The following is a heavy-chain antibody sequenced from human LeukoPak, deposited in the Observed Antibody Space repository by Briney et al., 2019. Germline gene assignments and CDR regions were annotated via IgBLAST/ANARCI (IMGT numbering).Heavy chain of an antibody. J-gene: IGHJ4*02. CDR3: ARGGPRDIVVVPAAIFDY. D-gene: IGHD2-2*02. CDR2: IKQDGSEK. Sequence: PGGSLRLSCAASGFTFSSYWMSWVRQAPGKGLEWVANIKQDGSEKYYVDSVKGRFTISRDNAKNSLYLQMNSLRAEDTAVYYCARGGPRDIVVVPAAIFDYWGQGTLVTVSS. CDR1: GFTFSSYW. V-gene: IGHV3-7*01.